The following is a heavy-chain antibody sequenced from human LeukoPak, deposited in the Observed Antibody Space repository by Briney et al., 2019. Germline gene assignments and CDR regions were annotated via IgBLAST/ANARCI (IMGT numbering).Heavy chain of an antibody. V-gene: IGHV3-74*01. J-gene: IGHJ4*02. D-gene: IGHD2-21*02. CDR1: GFTFSSYW. Sequence: GGSLRLSCAASGFTFSSYWMHWVRQAPGNGLVWVSRINSDGSSTSYADSVKGRFTISRDNAKNSLYLQMNSLRAEDTAVYYCARDPGIYCGGDCYSYLNYWGQGTLVTVSS. CDR2: INSDGSST. CDR3: ARDPGIYCGGDCYSYLNY.